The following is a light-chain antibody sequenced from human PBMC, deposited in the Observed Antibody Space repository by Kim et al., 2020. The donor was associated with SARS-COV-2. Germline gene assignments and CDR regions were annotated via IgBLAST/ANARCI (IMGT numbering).Light chain of an antibody. CDR1: SCNTGACYD. Sequence: VGISSTGSSCNTGACYDVHWYQQLPGTAPKLLIYGSSNRPSGVPDRFSGSKSGTSASLAITGLQAEDEVDYYCQSYDSSLSGYVFGTGTKVTVL. CDR3: QSYDSSLSGYV. V-gene: IGLV1-40*01. J-gene: IGLJ1*01. CDR2: GSS.